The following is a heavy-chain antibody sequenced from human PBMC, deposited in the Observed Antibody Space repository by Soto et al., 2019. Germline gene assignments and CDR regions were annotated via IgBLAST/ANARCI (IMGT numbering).Heavy chain of an antibody. D-gene: IGHD6-13*01. CDR2: IYYSGST. CDR1: GGSVSSGSYY. J-gene: IGHJ6*02. V-gene: IGHV4-61*01. CDR3: ARVLAAAGHYYYYGMEV. Sequence: SETLSLTCTVSGGSVSSGSYYWSWIRQPPGKGLEWIGYIYYSGSTNYNPSLKSRVTISVDTSKNQFSLKLSSVTAADTAVYYCARVLAAAGHYYYYGMEVWGQGTTVTVSS.